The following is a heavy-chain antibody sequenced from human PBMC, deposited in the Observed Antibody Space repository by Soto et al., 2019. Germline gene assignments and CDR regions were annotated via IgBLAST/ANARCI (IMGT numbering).Heavy chain of an antibody. D-gene: IGHD3-3*01. CDR2: IIPILGIA. V-gene: IGHV1-69*02. Sequence: QVQLVQSGAEVKKPGSSVKVSCMASGGTFSSYTISWVRQAPGQGLEWMGRIIPILGIANYAQKFQGRVTITADKSTSTAYMELSSLRSEDTAVYYCAGGNFWSGYTSDYYYYMDVWGKGTTVTVSS. CDR1: GGTFSSYT. J-gene: IGHJ6*03. CDR3: AGGNFWSGYTSDYYYYMDV.